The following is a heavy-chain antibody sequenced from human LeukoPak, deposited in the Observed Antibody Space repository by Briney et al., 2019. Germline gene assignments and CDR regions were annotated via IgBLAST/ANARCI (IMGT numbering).Heavy chain of an antibody. CDR1: GYTFTGYY. V-gene: IGHV1-2*02. Sequence: ASVKVSCKASGYTFTGYYMHWVRQAPGQGLEWMGWIDPNSGGTNYAQKLQGRVTMTRDTSISTAYMELSRLRSDDTAVYYCAREARRTTLIVVARSWFDPWGQGTLVTVYS. CDR3: AREARRTTLIVVARSWFDP. D-gene: IGHD3-22*01. J-gene: IGHJ5*02. CDR2: IDPNSGGT.